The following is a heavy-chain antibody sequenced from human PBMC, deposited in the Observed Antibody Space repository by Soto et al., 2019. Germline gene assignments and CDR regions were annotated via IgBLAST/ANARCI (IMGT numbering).Heavy chain of an antibody. J-gene: IGHJ4*02. V-gene: IGHV3-7*01. D-gene: IGHD1-1*01. CDR3: ARTGDGHHDFLDY. CDR1: GFTFSSYW. CDR2: INQDGNED. Sequence: HPGGSLRLSCAASGFTFSSYWMNWVRQAPGKGLEWVANINQDGNEDNLLDSVKGRFTIPRDNAKNSLFLQMNSLRVDDTAVYYCARTGDGHHDFLDYWGQGALVTVSS.